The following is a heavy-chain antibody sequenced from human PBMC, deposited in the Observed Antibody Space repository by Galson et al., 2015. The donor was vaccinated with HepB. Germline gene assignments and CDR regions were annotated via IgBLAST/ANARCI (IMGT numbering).Heavy chain of an antibody. CDR1: GFTFSSYW. CDR3: ARDRRAQAVAGTLFEH. CDR2: IKQDGSEK. Sequence: SLRLSCAASGFTFSSYWMSWVRQAPGKGLEWVANIKQDGSEKYYVDSVKGRFTISRDNAKNSLYLEMKSLRAEDTAVYYCARDRRAQAVAGTLFEHWGQGTLVTVSP. J-gene: IGHJ4*02. D-gene: IGHD6-19*01. V-gene: IGHV3-7*03.